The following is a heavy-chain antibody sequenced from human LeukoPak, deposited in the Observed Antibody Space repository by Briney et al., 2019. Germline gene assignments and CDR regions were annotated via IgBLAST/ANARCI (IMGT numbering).Heavy chain of an antibody. J-gene: IGHJ4*02. D-gene: IGHD1-1*01. Sequence: ASVKVSCKASGYTFTGYYMHWVRQAPGQGLEWMGWINPNSGGTNYAQKFQGRVTMTRDTSISTAYMELSRLRSDDTAVYYCARGNWNDVVGYYFDYWGQGTLVTVSS. CDR1: GYTFTGYY. CDR3: ARGNWNDVVGYYFDY. V-gene: IGHV1-2*02. CDR2: INPNSGGT.